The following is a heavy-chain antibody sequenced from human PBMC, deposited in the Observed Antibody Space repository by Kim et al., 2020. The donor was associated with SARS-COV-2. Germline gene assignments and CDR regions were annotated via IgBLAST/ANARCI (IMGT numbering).Heavy chain of an antibody. D-gene: IGHD2-21*01. CDR2: IYGGGYT. CDR3: VGDHTRGDGR. V-gene: IGHV3-53*01. Sequence: GGSLRLSCAASGFTVSNYYMGWVRQAPGKGLEWVSVIYGGGYTNYADALKGRFTISRDNSKNKLEFQMNSLISEDTAVIYCVGDHTRGDGRWGQGTL. CDR1: GFTVSNYY. J-gene: IGHJ1*01.